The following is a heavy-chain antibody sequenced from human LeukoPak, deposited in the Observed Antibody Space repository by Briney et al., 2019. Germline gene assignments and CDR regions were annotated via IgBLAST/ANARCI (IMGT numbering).Heavy chain of an antibody. CDR1: GGSFSGYY. V-gene: IGHV4-34*01. CDR2: INHSGCT. CDR3: ARGRRITMVRGVPYAV. Sequence: SETLSLTCAVCGGSFSGYYWSWIRQPPGKGLEWIGEINHSGCTNYNPSLKSRVTISVDTSKNQFSLKLSSVTAADTAVYYCARGRRITMVRGVPYAVWGKGTTVTVSS. D-gene: IGHD3-10*01. J-gene: IGHJ6*04.